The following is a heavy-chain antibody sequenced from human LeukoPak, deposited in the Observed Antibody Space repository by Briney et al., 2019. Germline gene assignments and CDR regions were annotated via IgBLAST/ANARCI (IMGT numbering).Heavy chain of an antibody. V-gene: IGHV4-30-4*08. CDR3: ARLRYCTNGVCP. D-gene: IGHD2-8*01. Sequence: PSQTLSLTCTVSGASVSSGDYYWSWIRQPPGKGLEWIGEINHSGSTNYNPSLKSRVTISVDTSKNQFSLKLSSVTAADTAVYYCARLRYCTNGVCPWGQGTLVTVSS. CDR1: GASVSSGDYY. CDR2: INHSGST. J-gene: IGHJ5*02.